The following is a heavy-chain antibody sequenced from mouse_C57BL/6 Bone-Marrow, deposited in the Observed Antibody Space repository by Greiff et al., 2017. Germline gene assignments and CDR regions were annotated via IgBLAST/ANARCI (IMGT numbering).Heavy chain of an antibody. CDR3: TRDGNYDYAMDY. Sequence: EVQRVESGEGLVKPGGSLKLSCAASGFTFSSYAMSWVRQTPEKRLEWVAYISSGGDYIYYADTVKGRFTISRDNARNTLYLQMSSLKSEDTAMYYCTRDGNYDYAMDYWGQGTSVTVSS. J-gene: IGHJ4*01. CDR1: GFTFSSYA. D-gene: IGHD2-1*01. V-gene: IGHV5-9-1*02. CDR2: ISSGGDYI.